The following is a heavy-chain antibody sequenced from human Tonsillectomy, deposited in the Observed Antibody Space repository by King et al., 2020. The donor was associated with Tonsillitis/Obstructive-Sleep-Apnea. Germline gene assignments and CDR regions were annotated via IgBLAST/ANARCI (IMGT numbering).Heavy chain of an antibody. V-gene: IGHV3-9*01. D-gene: IGHD2-15*01. J-gene: IGHJ5*02. Sequence: VQLVESGGGLVQPGRSLRLSCAASGFTFDNYAMHWVRQAPGKGLEWVSGISWNSGSIGYADSVKGRFTISRDNAKNSLYLQMNSLRAEDTALYYCATGGARGVVLPNAFEPGGKGTLVTVSA. CDR2: ISWNSGSI. CDR1: GFTFDNYA. CDR3: ATGGARGVVLPNAFEP.